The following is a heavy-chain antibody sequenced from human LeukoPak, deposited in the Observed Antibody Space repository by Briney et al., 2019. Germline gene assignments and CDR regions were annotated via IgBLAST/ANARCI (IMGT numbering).Heavy chain of an antibody. V-gene: IGHV3-33*01. CDR2: IWYSGSNK. D-gene: IGHD5-12*01. CDR3: ARGRGYGGGYHYWYLDL. Sequence: PGGSLRLSCAASGFTFSNYGMHWVRQAPGKGLEWVAVIWYSGSNKDYADSVKGRFTISRDNSRNTVYLQMNSLRVEDTAVYYCARGRGYGGGYHYWYLDLWGRGTLVTVSS. J-gene: IGHJ2*01. CDR1: GFTFSNYG.